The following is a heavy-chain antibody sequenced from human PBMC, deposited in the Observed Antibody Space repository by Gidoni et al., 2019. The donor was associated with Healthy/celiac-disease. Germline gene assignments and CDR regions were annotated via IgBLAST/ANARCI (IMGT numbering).Heavy chain of an antibody. D-gene: IGHD6-25*01. J-gene: IGHJ4*02. CDR2: INHSGST. CDR1: GGSFSGYY. CDR3: ARGRLPKRIDY. V-gene: IGHV4-34*01. Sequence: QVQLQQWGAGLLKPSETLSLTCAVYGGSFSGYYWSWIRQPPGKGLEWIGEINHSGSTNYNPSLKSRVIISVDTSKNQFSLKLSSVTAADTAVYYCARGRLPKRIDYWGQGTLVTVSS.